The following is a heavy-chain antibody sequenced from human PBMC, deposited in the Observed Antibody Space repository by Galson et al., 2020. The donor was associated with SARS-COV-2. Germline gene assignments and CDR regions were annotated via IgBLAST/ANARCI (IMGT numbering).Heavy chain of an antibody. CDR3: AKDRRGTFWSGYGLDYYFDY. Sequence: GESLKISCAASGFTFSSYGMHWVRQAPGKGLEWVAVIWYDGSNKYYADSVKGRFTISRDNSKNTLYLQMNSLRAEDTAVYYCAKDRRGTFWSGYGLDYYFDYWGQGTLVTVSS. CDR1: GFTFSSYG. J-gene: IGHJ4*02. CDR2: IWYDGSNK. V-gene: IGHV3-33*06. D-gene: IGHD3-3*01.